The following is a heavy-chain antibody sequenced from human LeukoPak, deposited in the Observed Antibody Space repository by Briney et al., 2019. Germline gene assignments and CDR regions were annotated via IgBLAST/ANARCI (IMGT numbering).Heavy chain of an antibody. CDR3: ARSPYYYDRSGYPY. Sequence: SVKVSCKASGGTFSSYAISWVRQAPGQGLEWMGGIIPIFGTANYAQKFQGRVTITADESTSTAYMELSSLRSEDTAVYYCARSPYYYDRSGYPYWGQGTLVTVSS. V-gene: IGHV1-69*01. D-gene: IGHD3-22*01. J-gene: IGHJ4*02. CDR2: IIPIFGTA. CDR1: GGTFSSYA.